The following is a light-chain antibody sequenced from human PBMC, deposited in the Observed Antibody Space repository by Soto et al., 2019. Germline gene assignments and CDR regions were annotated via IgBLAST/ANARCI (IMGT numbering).Light chain of an antibody. Sequence: EIVLTQSPGTLSLSPGERATLSCRASQSVRGTYLAWYQQKPGQAPRLLIYDASNRATGIPARFSGTGSGTDFTLTINNLEPEDFAVYYCQVRTNWSIAFGRGTRLEIK. J-gene: IGKJ5*01. CDR2: DAS. CDR1: QSVRGTY. CDR3: QVRTNWSIA. V-gene: IGKV3-11*01.